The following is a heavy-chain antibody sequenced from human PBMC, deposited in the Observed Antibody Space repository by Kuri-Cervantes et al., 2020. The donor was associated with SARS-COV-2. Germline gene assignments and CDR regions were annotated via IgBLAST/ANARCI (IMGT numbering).Heavy chain of an antibody. J-gene: IGHJ5*02. CDR3: AKLVDYSP. Sequence: LSLTCAASGFTFSSHAMTWVRQAPGKGLEWVSTISATGTGTYYADSAKGRFTISRDNSKNTLYLQMNSLRGEDTAVYYCAKLVDYSPWGQGTLVTVSS. CDR2: ISATGTGT. V-gene: IGHV3-23*01. D-gene: IGHD5-12*01. CDR1: GFTFSSHA.